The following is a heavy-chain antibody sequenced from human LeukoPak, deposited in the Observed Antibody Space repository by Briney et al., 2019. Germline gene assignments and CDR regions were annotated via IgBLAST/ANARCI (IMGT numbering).Heavy chain of an antibody. V-gene: IGHV4-4*02. CDR1: GGSISSSNW. CDR3: ARVGIVVVPAARAHYFDY. J-gene: IGHJ4*02. CDR2: IYRSGST. D-gene: IGHD2-2*01. Sequence: SETLSLTCAVSGGSISSSNWWSWVRQPPGKGLEWIGEIYRSGSTNYNPSLKSRVTISVDKSENQFSLKLSSVTAADTAVYYCARVGIVVVPAARAHYFDYWGQGTLVTVSS.